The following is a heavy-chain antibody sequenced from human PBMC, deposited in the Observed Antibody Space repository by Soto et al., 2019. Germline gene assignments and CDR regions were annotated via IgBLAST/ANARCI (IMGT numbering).Heavy chain of an antibody. CDR2: IRSKANNYAT. J-gene: IGHJ6*02. CDR1: GFTFSGSA. CDR3: TNPQVYYGMDV. V-gene: IGHV3-73*02. Sequence: EVQLVESGGGLVQPGGSLKLSCAASGFTFSGSAVHWVRQASGKGLEWVGRIRSKANNYATAYAASVQGRFTIFRDDLTNTAYLQMNSLNTEDTAVYYCTNPQVYYGMDVWGQGTTVTVSS.